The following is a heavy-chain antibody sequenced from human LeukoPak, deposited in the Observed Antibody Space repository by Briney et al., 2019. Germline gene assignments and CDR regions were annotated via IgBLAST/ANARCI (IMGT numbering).Heavy chain of an antibody. Sequence: SGRSLRLSCAASGFTFSSYSMNWVRQARGKGLEWVSSISSSSSYIYYADSVKGRFTISRDNAKNSLYLQMNSLRAEDTAVYYCGRDKGNSYNWFDPWGQGTLVTVSS. V-gene: IGHV3-21*01. J-gene: IGHJ5*02. CDR3: GRDKGNSYNWFDP. CDR1: GFTFSSYS. CDR2: ISSSSSYI.